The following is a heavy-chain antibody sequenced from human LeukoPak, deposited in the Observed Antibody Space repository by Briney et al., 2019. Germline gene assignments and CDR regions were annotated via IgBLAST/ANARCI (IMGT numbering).Heavy chain of an antibody. Sequence: QSGGSLRLSCAASGFTFSSYGMHWVRQAPGKGLEWVAVIWYDGSNKYYADSVKGRFTISRDNSKNTLYLQMNSLRAEDTAVYYCARDQGTTDYGEIYYYYYGMDVWGQGTTVTVSS. V-gene: IGHV3-33*01. D-gene: IGHD4-17*01. CDR3: ARDQGTTDYGEIYYYYYGMDV. CDR2: IWYDGSNK. CDR1: GFTFSSYG. J-gene: IGHJ6*02.